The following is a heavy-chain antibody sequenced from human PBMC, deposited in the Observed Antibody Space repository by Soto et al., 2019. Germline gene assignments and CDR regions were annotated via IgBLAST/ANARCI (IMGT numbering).Heavy chain of an antibody. V-gene: IGHV3-21*01. Sequence: LRLSCAASGFSFRSYNMNWVRQAPGKGLEWVSSISSSSDYMYYADSVKGRFTISRDNAKNSLYLQMNSLRAEDTAVYFCVRDHLRFSEWLSIFDYWGQGALVTVSS. CDR3: VRDHLRFSEWLSIFDY. D-gene: IGHD3-3*01. CDR2: ISSSSDYM. J-gene: IGHJ4*02. CDR1: GFSFRSYN.